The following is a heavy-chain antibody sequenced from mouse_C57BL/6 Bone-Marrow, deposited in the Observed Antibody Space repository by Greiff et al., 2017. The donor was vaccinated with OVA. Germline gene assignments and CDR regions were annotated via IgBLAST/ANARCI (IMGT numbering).Heavy chain of an antibody. Sequence: QVQLQQSGAELARPGASVKISCKASGYAFSSSWMNWVKQRPGKGLEWIGRIYPGDGDTNYNGKFKGKATLTADKSSSTAYMQLSSLTSEDSAVYFCAREGYFDVWGTGTTVTVSS. V-gene: IGHV1-82*01. CDR1: GYAFSSSW. CDR3: AREGYFDV. CDR2: IYPGDGDT. J-gene: IGHJ1*03.